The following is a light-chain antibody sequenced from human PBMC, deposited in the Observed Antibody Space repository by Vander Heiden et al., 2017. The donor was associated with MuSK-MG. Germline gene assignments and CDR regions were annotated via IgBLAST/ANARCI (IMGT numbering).Light chain of an antibody. CDR1: PDINKY. V-gene: IGKV1-33*01. J-gene: IGKJ4*01. CDR3: QQEYSLPFT. CDR2: DAS. Sequence: DIEMIQYPVPLHASVGDRVTITSQASPDINKYLNWYQQKSVKAPKLLIYDASKLETGVPSRFSGSGSGTDFTFTISSRQPEDIATYYCQQEYSLPFTFGGGTKVEIK.